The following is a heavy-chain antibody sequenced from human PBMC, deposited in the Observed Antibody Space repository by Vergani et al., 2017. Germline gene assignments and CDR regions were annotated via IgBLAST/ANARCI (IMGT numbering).Heavy chain of an antibody. CDR2: IYDSRKN. CDR3: ARHLRQLARNDVFDI. D-gene: IGHD6-6*01. Sequence: QLQLQESGPRLVKPSETLSLTCSLSGMSISNNNYYWGWIRQPPGKGLEWIGSIYDSRKNNYSPSLKSRVSISVDTSKNQFSLNLTSVTAADTAVYYCARHLRQLARNDVFDIWGHGTLGTVSS. CDR1: GMSISNNNYY. J-gene: IGHJ3*02. V-gene: IGHV4-39*01.